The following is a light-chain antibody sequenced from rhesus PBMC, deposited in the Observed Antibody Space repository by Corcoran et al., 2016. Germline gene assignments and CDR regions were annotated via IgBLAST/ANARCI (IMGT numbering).Light chain of an antibody. CDR3: QHGYGTPLT. Sequence: DIQMTQSPSSLSTSVGDRVTITCRARENVNNYLNWYQQRPGKAPNLLIYKASTVQSGVPSRFSGSGSGTDYTFPISRLQPEDVATYYCQHGYGTPLTFGGGTKVELK. CDR1: ENVNNY. J-gene: IGKJ4*01. CDR2: KAS. V-gene: IGKV1-74*01.